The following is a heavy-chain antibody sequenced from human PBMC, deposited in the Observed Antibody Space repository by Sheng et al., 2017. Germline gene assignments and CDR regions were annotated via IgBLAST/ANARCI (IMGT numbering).Heavy chain of an antibody. CDR2: SLTLGPP. V-gene: IGHV4-4*07. Sequence: QVQLQESGPGLVRAPRRPLSLTCSVSGDSIRDFHCAWFGSPPGRDWSGLDTSLTLGPPSTTPPSNGRVTMSVXTSKNQFSLKVTSLSAADTAVYFCARGMQWLVKWGQGTLVTVSS. CDR1: GDSIRDFH. J-gene: IGHJ4*02. CDR3: ARGMQWLVK. D-gene: IGHD6-19*01.